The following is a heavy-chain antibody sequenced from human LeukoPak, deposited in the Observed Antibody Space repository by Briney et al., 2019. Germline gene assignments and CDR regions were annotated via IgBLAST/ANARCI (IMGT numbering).Heavy chain of an antibody. CDR1: GGSFSGYY. CDR3: AKYCSSTSCYPPGSFDY. V-gene: IGHV4-34*01. J-gene: IGHJ4*02. CDR2: INHSGST. Sequence: PSETLSLTCAVYGGSFSGYYWSWIRQPPGKGLEWIGEINHSGSTNYNPSLKSRVTISVDTSKNQFSLKLSSVTAADTAVYYCAKYCSSTSCYPPGSFDYWGQGTPVTVSS. D-gene: IGHD2-2*01.